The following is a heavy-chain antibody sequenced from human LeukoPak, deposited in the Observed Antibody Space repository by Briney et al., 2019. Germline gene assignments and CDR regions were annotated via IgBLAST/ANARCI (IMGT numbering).Heavy chain of an antibody. CDR2: INHSGST. V-gene: IGHV4-34*01. D-gene: IGHD4-23*01. CDR1: GGSFSGYY. CDR3: ARSSLRWPVDYYYYYGMDV. Sequence: MPSETLSLTCAVYGGSFSGYYWSWIRQPPGKGLEWIGEINHSGSTNYNPSLKSRVTISVDTSKNQFSLKLSSVTAADTAVYYCARSSLRWPVDYYYYYGMDVWGQGTTVTVSS. J-gene: IGHJ6*02.